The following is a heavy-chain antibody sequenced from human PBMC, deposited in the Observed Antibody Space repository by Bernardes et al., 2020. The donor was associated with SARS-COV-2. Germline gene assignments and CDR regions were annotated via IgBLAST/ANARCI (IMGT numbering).Heavy chain of an antibody. J-gene: IGHJ5*01. CDR2: ISYEGSSK. Sequence: GGSLRLSCAAFGFTFSNYGMHWVRQAPGKGLEWVADISYEGSSKHYGDSVKGRFAISRDNSNNTLYLQMNNLRVEDTALYRCATEDGEWLESWGQGTLVTVSS. D-gene: IGHD4-17*01. V-gene: IGHV3-30*03. CDR1: GFTFSNYG. CDR3: ATEDGEWLES.